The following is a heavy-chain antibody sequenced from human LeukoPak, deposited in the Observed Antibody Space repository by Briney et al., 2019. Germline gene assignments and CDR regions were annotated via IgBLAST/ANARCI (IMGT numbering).Heavy chain of an antibody. V-gene: IGHV1-69*04. CDR2: IIPRLDIA. CDR3: AREWYDILTGYQGFQLDY. D-gene: IGHD3-9*01. CDR1: GGTFSSYA. J-gene: IGHJ4*02. Sequence: ASVKVSCKASGGTFSSYAISWVRQAPGQGLEWMGRIIPRLDIANSAQSFQGRGTITADKSTSTAYMELSSLRSDDTAVYYCAREWYDILTGYQGFQLDYGGQGSLVTVSS.